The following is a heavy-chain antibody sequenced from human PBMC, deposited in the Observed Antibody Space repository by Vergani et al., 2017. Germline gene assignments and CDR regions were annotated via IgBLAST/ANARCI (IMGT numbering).Heavy chain of an antibody. Sequence: QVQLQQWGAGLLKPSETLSLTCAVYGGSFSGYYWSWIRQPPGKGLEWIGEINHSGITNYNPSLKSRVTISVDTSKNQLSLKLSSVTAADTAVYYCARGSGWGPVFDYWGQGTLVTVSS. CDR1: GGSFSGYY. D-gene: IGHD3-16*01. CDR3: ARGSGWGPVFDY. J-gene: IGHJ4*02. CDR2: INHSGIT. V-gene: IGHV4-34*01.